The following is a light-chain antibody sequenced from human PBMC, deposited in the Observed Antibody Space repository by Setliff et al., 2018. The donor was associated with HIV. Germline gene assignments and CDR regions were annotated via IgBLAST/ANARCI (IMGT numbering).Light chain of an antibody. CDR1: SSDVGGYNY. CDR2: DVS. V-gene: IGLV2-14*01. J-gene: IGLJ1*01. Sequence: QSVLTQPASVSGSPGQSITISCTGTSSDVGGYNYVSWYQQHPGKAPKLMIYDVSKRPSGVSDRFSGSKSGNTASLTISGLQAEDEADYYCSSSRSSTIEVFGTGTKV. CDR3: SSSRSSTIEV.